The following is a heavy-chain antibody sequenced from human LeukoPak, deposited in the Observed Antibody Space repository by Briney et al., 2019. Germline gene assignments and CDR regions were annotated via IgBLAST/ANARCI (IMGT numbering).Heavy chain of an antibody. CDR1: GYTFTAYY. Sequence: GASVKVSCKASGYTFTAYYMNWLRQAPGQGLEWMGWISAYNGNTNYAQKLQGRVTMTTDTSTSTAYMELRSLRSDDTAVYYCARAGFGSYYDSSDWFDPWGQGTLVTVSS. V-gene: IGHV1-18*04. CDR3: ARAGFGSYYDSSDWFDP. CDR2: ISAYNGNT. D-gene: IGHD3-22*01. J-gene: IGHJ5*02.